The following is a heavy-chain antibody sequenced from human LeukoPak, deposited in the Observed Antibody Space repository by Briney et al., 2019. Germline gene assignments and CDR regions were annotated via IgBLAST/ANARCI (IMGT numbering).Heavy chain of an antibody. Sequence: GASVTVSCKASGGTFSSYAISWVRQAPGQGLEWMGRIIPILGIANYAQKFQGRVTITADKSTSTAYMELSSLRSEDTAVYYCARDTKWELHNWFDPWGQGTLVTVSS. V-gene: IGHV1-69*04. CDR1: GGTFSSYA. CDR2: IIPILGIA. CDR3: ARDTKWELHNWFDP. D-gene: IGHD1-26*01. J-gene: IGHJ5*02.